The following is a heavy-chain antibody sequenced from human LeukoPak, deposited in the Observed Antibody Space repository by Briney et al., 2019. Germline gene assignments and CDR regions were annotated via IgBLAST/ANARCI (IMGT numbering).Heavy chain of an antibody. CDR1: GYTFTSYA. CDR3: ARDHPLIAAAAYGMDV. Sequence: ASVKVSCKASGYTFTSYAMHWVRQAPGQRLEWMGWINAGNGNTKYSQKFQGRVTITRDTSASTAYMELSSLRSEDTAVYYCARDHPLIAAAAYGMDVWGQGTTVTVSS. J-gene: IGHJ6*02. D-gene: IGHD6-13*01. V-gene: IGHV1-3*01. CDR2: INAGNGNT.